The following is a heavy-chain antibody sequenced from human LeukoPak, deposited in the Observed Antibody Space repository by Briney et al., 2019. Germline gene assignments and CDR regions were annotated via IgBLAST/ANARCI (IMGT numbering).Heavy chain of an antibody. V-gene: IGHV4-31*02. CDR3: ARVPYYYDSSGQGI. J-gene: IGHJ3*02. CDR1: GGSISSGGYY. D-gene: IGHD3-22*01. Sequence: SETLSLTWTVSGGSISSGGYYWSWIRQHPGKGLEWIGYIYYSGSTYYNPSLKSRVTISVDTSKNQFSLKLSSVTAADTAVYYCARVPYYYDSSGQGIWGQGTMVTVSS. CDR2: IYYSGST.